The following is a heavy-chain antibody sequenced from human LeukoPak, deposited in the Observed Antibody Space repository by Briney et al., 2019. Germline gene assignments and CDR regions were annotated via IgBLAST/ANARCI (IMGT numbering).Heavy chain of an antibody. J-gene: IGHJ4*02. CDR1: GGSISSGSYY. CDR3: ARGGSSSSGGFDY. V-gene: IGHV4-61*02. Sequence: PSETLSLTCTVSGGSISSGSYYRSWIRQPAGKGLEWIGRIYTSGSTNYNPSLKSRVTISVDTSKNQFSLKLSSVTAADTAVYYCARGGSSSSGGFDYWGQGTLVTVSS. D-gene: IGHD6-6*01. CDR2: IYTSGST.